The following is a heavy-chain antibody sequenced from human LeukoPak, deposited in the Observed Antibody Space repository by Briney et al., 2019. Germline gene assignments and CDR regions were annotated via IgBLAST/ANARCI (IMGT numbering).Heavy chain of an antibody. D-gene: IGHD4-23*01. CDR2: ISWNSGSI. Sequence: GGSLRLSCAASGFTFDDYAMHWVRQAPGKGLEWVSGISWNSGSIGYADSVKGRFTISRDNAKNSLYLQMNSLRAEDTALYYCAKDIKSGNRGFDYWGQGTLVTVSS. J-gene: IGHJ4*02. CDR1: GFTFDDYA. CDR3: AKDIKSGNRGFDY. V-gene: IGHV3-9*01.